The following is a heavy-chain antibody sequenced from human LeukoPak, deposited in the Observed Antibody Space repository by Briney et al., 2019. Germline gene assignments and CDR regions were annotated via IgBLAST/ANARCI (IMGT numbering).Heavy chain of an antibody. CDR3: TRETGANYYPGAFDV. V-gene: IGHV1-2*02. Sequence: ASVKVSCKASGYSFTAYYIHWVRQAPGQGLEWMGWINPKSGGTDSAEKFGGRVTMSRDTSLRTSYLEVRRLKSDDTAVYYCTRETGANYYPGAFDVWGQGTIVTVSS. CDR2: INPKSGGT. CDR1: GYSFTAYY. J-gene: IGHJ3*01. D-gene: IGHD4/OR15-4a*01.